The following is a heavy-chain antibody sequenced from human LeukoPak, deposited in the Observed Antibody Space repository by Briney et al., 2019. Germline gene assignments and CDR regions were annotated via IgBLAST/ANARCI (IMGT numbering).Heavy chain of an antibody. V-gene: IGHV3-21*01. Sequence: PGGSLRLSCAASGFTFSSYSMNWVRQAPGKGLEWVSSISSSSSYIYYADSVKGRFTISRDNAKNSLYLQMNSLRAEDTAVYYCARDVMSSSTSCYAIDYWGQGTLVTVSS. CDR2: ISSSSSYI. CDR3: ARDVMSSSTSCYAIDY. CDR1: GFTFSSYS. D-gene: IGHD2-2*01. J-gene: IGHJ4*02.